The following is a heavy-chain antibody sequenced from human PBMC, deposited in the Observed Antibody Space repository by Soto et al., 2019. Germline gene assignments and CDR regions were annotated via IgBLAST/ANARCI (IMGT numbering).Heavy chain of an antibody. CDR1: GFTVTSYA. CDR3: ARDSIYSNSLFDY. J-gene: IGHJ4*02. D-gene: IGHD4-4*01. Sequence: EVQLLESGGGLVQPGGSLRLSCAASGFTVTSYAMSWVRQAPGKGLEWVSVISGDGGTSYYADSVRGRFTISRDFSKNTVILQMNSLRAEDTAIYYCARDSIYSNSLFDYWGQGTLVTVSS. V-gene: IGHV3-23*01. CDR2: ISGDGGTS.